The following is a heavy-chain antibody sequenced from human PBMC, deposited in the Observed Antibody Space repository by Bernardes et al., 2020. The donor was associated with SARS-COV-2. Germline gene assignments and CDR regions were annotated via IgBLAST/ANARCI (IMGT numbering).Heavy chain of an antibody. D-gene: IGHD6-13*01. CDR2: INPNSGGT. V-gene: IGHV1-2*02. CDR1: GYTFTGYY. Sequence: ASVKVSCKASGYTFTGYYMHWVRQAPGQGLEWMGWINPNSGGTNYAQKFQGRVTMTRDTSISTAYMELSRLRSDDTAVYYCARDHPPYSSSWAFDYWGQGTLVTVSS. J-gene: IGHJ4*02. CDR3: ARDHPPYSSSWAFDY.